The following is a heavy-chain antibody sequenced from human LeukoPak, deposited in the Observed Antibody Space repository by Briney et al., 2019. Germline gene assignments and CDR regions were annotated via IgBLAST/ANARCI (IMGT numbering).Heavy chain of an antibody. CDR2: ISANGANT. V-gene: IGHV3-23*01. Sequence: GGSLRLSCAASAFTFSSHAMSWVRQTPGKRLEWVSGISANGANTLYADSVKGRFTISRDNSKNTLYLHMRSLRAEDAAMYFCVYYDSSGYYYGRLRYWGQGTPVTVSS. J-gene: IGHJ4*02. D-gene: IGHD3-22*01. CDR3: VYYDSSGYYYGRLRY. CDR1: AFTFSSHA.